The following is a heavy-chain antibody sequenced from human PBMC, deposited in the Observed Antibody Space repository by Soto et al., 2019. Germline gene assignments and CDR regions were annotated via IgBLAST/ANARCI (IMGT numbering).Heavy chain of an antibody. D-gene: IGHD3-3*01. CDR1: DVSVSSGIYY. J-gene: IGHJ6*02. CDR2: IYYSGST. Sequence: SETLSHTCPVSDVSVSSGIYYWRWIRQPPGKGLEWIGYIYYSGSTNYNPSLKSRVTISVDTSKNQFSLKLSSVTAADTAVYYCARSGNNYYYGLDVWGQGPTVTVSS. V-gene: IGHV4-61*01. CDR3: ARSGNNYYYGLDV.